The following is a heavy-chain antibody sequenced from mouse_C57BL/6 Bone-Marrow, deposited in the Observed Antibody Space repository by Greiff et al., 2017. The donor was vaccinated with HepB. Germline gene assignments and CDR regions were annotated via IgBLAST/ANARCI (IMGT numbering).Heavy chain of an antibody. J-gene: IGHJ3*01. D-gene: IGHD4-1*01. CDR1: GFTFSSYA. CDR3: ARDSELGPFAY. Sequence: EVKLMESGGGLVKPGGSLKLSCAASGFTFSSYAMSWVRQTPEKRPEWVATISDGGSYTYYPDNVKGRFTISRDNAKNNLYLQMSHLKSEDTAMYYCARDSELGPFAYWGQGTLVTVSA. CDR2: ISDGGSYT. V-gene: IGHV5-4*01.